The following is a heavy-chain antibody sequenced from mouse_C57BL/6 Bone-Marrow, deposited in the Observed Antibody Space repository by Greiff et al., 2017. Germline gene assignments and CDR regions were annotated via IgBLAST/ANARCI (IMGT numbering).Heavy chain of an antibody. J-gene: IGHJ1*03. CDR1: GYTFTSYW. Sequence: QVQLQQPGAELVMPGASVKLSCKASGYTFTSYWMHWVKQRPGQGLEWIGEIDPSDSYTNYNQKFKGKSTLTVDKSSSTAYMQLSSLTSEDSAVYYCATSYGNYVYWYFDVWGTGTTVTVSS. CDR2: IDPSDSYT. CDR3: ATSYGNYVYWYFDV. D-gene: IGHD2-10*01. V-gene: IGHV1-69*01.